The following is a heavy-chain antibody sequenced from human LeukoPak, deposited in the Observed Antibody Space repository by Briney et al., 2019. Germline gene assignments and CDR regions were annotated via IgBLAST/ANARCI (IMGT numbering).Heavy chain of an antibody. Sequence: SETLSLTCTVSGGSISSYYRSWIRQSPGKGLEWIGYIYDSGSSNYNPSLKSRVTMSVDTSKNQFSLKLSSVTTADTAVYYCARGFCSGGSCYFDYWGQGTLVTVSS. CDR2: IYDSGSS. J-gene: IGHJ4*02. CDR1: GGSISSYY. V-gene: IGHV4-59*01. D-gene: IGHD2-15*01. CDR3: ARGFCSGGSCYFDY.